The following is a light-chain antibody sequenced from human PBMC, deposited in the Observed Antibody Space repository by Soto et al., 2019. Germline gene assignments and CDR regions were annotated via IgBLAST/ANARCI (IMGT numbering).Light chain of an antibody. CDR2: AAP. J-gene: IGKJ3*01. CDR1: QGIRNF. V-gene: IGKV1-27*01. Sequence: DIHMTQSPTSLSASVGDRATLTCRASQGIRNFVAGYQQKPVKPPKSLIYAAPTFQAAVPSRFSGSGAGTDFPITINSLQAEDVATYSCQKYSSVPVFGPGTKVEIK. CDR3: QKYSSVPV.